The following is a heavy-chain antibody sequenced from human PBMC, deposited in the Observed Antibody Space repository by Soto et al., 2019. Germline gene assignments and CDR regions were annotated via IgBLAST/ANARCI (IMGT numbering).Heavy chain of an antibody. CDR2: INHSGST. J-gene: IGHJ5*02. CDR1: NGSFSGYY. Sequence: SETLSLTCAVYNGSFSGYYWNWIRQPPGKGLEWIGEINHSGSTNYNPSLKGRVTISVDTPKYQFSLKLSSVTAADTAVYYCARGLNWNSVVNWFPPCGQGTLVTVSS. D-gene: IGHD1-7*01. V-gene: IGHV4-34*01. CDR3: ARGLNWNSVVNWFPP.